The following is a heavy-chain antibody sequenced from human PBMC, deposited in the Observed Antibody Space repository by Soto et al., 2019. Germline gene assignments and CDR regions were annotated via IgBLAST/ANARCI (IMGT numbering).Heavy chain of an antibody. CDR2: ISAYNGNT. D-gene: IGHD3-22*01. V-gene: IGHV1-18*01. Sequence: ASVKVSCKASGYTFTRSGISWVRQAPGQGLEWMGWISAYNGNTNYAQKLQGRVTMTTDTSTSTAYMELRSLRSDDTAVYYCARRIANYYDPPGRWFDPWGQGTLVTVSS. J-gene: IGHJ5*02. CDR1: GYTFTRSG. CDR3: ARRIANYYDPPGRWFDP.